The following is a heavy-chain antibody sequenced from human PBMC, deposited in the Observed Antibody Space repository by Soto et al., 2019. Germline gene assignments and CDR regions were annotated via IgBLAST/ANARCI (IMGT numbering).Heavy chain of an antibody. CDR3: AREVRSSSFLSDYYYYYMDV. CDR1: GYTFTSYD. Sequence: GASVKVSCKASGYTFTSYDINWVRQATGQGLERKGWMNPNSGNKGFAQKFQGRVTMPRNTSISTAYMELSSLRSEDTALFYFAREVRSSSFLSDYYYYYMDVWGKGTTVTVSS. V-gene: IGHV1-8*01. D-gene: IGHD6-6*01. J-gene: IGHJ6*03. CDR2: MNPNSGNK.